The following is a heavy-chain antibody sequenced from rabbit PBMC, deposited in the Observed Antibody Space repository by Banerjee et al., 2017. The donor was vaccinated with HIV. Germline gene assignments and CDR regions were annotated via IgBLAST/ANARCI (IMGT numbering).Heavy chain of an antibody. CDR2: IYTGGSDNT. J-gene: IGHJ4*01. D-gene: IGHD4-1*01. CDR3: ARGYAYKSGWSYYFNL. V-gene: IGHV1S40*01. Sequence: QSLEESGGDLVKPGASLTLTCKASGIDFSSYYYICWVRQAPGKGLEWIGCIYTGGSDNTYYASWVNGRFTISETSSTTVTLQMTSLTAADTATYFCARGYAYKSGWSYYFNLWGQGTLVTVS. CDR1: GIDFSSYYY.